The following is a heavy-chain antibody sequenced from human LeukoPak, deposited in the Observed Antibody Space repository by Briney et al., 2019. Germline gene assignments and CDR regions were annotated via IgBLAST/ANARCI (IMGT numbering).Heavy chain of an antibody. CDR2: IWYDGSDK. CDR3: ARSEGGSWASLDY. CDR1: GFTFSSHG. Sequence: PGRSLRLSCAASGFTFSSHGMHWVRQAPGKGLEWVAVIWYDGSDKYYADSVKGRFTISRDNSKNTLYLQMNSLRAEDTAVYYCARSEGGSWASLDYWGQGTLVTVSS. D-gene: IGHD1-26*01. V-gene: IGHV3-33*01. J-gene: IGHJ4*02.